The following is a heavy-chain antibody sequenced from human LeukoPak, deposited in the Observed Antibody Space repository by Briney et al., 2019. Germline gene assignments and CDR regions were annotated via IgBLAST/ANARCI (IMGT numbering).Heavy chain of an antibody. D-gene: IGHD5-18*01. Sequence: GASVKVSCKASGYTFTGYYMHWVRQAPGQGLEWMGWISPNSGDTNYAQKFQGRVTMTRDTSISTVYVELSRLTSDDTAVYFCARPGVTPDTNWFDSWGQGTLVTVSS. CDR3: ARPGVTPDTNWFDS. CDR2: ISPNSGDT. CDR1: GYTFTGYY. V-gene: IGHV1-2*02. J-gene: IGHJ5*01.